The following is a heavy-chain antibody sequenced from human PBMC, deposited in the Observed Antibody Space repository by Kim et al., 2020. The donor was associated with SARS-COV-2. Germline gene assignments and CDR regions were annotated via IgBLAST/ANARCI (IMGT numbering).Heavy chain of an antibody. Sequence: SVKVSCKASGGTFSSYAISWVRQAPGQGLEWMGGIIPIFGTANYAQKFQGRVTITADESTSTAYMELSSLRSEDTAVYYCASEGLGGYGDYPNFDYWGQGTLVTVSS. CDR1: GGTFSSYA. CDR3: ASEGLGGYGDYPNFDY. V-gene: IGHV1-69*13. D-gene: IGHD4-17*01. CDR2: IIPIFGTA. J-gene: IGHJ4*02.